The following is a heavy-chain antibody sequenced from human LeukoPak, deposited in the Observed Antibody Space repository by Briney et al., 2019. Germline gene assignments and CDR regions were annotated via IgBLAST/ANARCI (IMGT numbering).Heavy chain of an antibody. J-gene: IGHJ4*02. D-gene: IGHD1-26*01. Sequence: GASVKVSCKASGGTFSSYAISWVRQAPGQGLEWMGGIIPIFGTANYAQKFQGRVTITADESTSTAYMELSSLRSEDTAVYYCARHSGSYYGFDYWGQGTLVTVSS. CDR2: IIPIFGTA. CDR3: ARHSGSYYGFDY. V-gene: IGHV1-69*13. CDR1: GGTFSSYA.